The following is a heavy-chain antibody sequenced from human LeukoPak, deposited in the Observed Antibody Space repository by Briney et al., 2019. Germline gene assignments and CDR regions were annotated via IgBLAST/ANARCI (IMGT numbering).Heavy chain of an antibody. D-gene: IGHD6-6*01. CDR3: ARRAGVAARPPYYFDY. V-gene: IGHV4-59*08. CDR2: IYYSGST. CDR1: GGSISSYF. J-gene: IGHJ4*02. Sequence: SETLSLTCTVSGGSISSYFWSWIRQPPGKGLEWIGYIYYSGSTNYNPSLKSRVTISVDTSKNQFSLKLSSVTAADTAVYYCARRAGVAARPPYYFDYWGQGTLVTVSS.